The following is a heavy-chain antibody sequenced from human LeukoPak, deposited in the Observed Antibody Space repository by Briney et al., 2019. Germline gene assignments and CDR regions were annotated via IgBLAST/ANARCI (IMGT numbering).Heavy chain of an antibody. D-gene: IGHD2-2*01. CDR2: ISGSGGST. J-gene: IGHJ4*02. CDR3: AKWGYCSSTSCYDGPFDY. Sequence: GGSLRLSCIASGFTFSSYAMSWVRQAPGKGLEWVSAISGSGGSTYYADSVKGRFTISRDNSKNTLYLQMNSLRAEDTAVYYCAKWGYCSSTSCYDGPFDYWGQGTLVTVSS. CDR1: GFTFSSYA. V-gene: IGHV3-23*01.